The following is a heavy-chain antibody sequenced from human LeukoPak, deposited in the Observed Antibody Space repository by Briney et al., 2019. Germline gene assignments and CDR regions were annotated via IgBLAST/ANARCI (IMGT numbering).Heavy chain of an antibody. Sequence: GGSLRLSCAASGFTFSSYSMNWVSQAPGKGLEWVSRIRGDGIVTNYADSVEGRFTVSRDNAKNTVHLQMNSLRDDDTAVYYCARASPADFNLWGRGTLVTVSS. CDR1: GFTFSSYS. V-gene: IGHV3-74*01. CDR3: ARASPADFNL. J-gene: IGHJ2*01. CDR2: IRGDGIVT.